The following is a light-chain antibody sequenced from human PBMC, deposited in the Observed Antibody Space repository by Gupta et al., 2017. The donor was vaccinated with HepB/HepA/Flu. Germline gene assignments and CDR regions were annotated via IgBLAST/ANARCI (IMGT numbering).Light chain of an antibody. CDR3: QQYNSYSPWT. J-gene: IGKJ1*01. CDR2: KAS. CDR1: QSISSW. V-gene: IGKV1-5*03. Sequence: DIPMTQPPSTLSASVGDRVTITCRASQSISSWLAWYQQKPGKAPKLLIYKASSLESGVPSRFSGSGSGTEFTLTISSLQPDDFATYYCQQYNSYSPWTFGQGTKVEIK.